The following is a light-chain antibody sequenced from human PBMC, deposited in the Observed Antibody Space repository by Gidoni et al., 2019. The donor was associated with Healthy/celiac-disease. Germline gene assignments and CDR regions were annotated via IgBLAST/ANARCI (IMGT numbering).Light chain of an antibody. CDR2: DAS. CDR3: QQYDNRPYT. Sequence: DIQLSPSPSSLSASVGDRVTITCQASQDISNYLNWYQQKPGNAPKLLIYDASNLETGVPARFSGSGSGTDFTFTISSLQPEDIATYYCQQYDNRPYTFGQGTKLEIK. J-gene: IGKJ2*01. CDR1: QDISNY. V-gene: IGKV1-33*01.